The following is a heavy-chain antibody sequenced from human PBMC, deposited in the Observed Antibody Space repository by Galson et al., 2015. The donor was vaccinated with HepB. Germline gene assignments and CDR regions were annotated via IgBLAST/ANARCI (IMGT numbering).Heavy chain of an antibody. J-gene: IGHJ4*02. V-gene: IGHV2-5*01. Sequence: PALVKPTQTLTLTCTFSGFSLSTSGVGVGWIRQPPGKALEWLALIYWNDDKRYSPSLKSRLTITKDTSKNQVVLTMTNMDPVDTATYYCAKAIEGWELDYWGQGTLVTVSS. CDR2: IYWNDDK. D-gene: IGHD1-26*01. CDR1: GFSLSTSGVG. CDR3: AKAIEGWELDY.